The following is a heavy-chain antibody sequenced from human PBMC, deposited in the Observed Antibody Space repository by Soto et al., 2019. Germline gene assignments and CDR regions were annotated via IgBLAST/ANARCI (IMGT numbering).Heavy chain of an antibody. CDR3: AKDGNWLDVFLDL. Sequence: VGSLRLSCVVSGIDFSNYAMTWVRQAPGKVLEWVAISSTSGRSTYHADSVRGRFTISRDNSKNTLYLHMTNLRAEDTAVYYCAKDGNWLDVFLDLWGQGTPVTVSS. J-gene: IGHJ4*02. V-gene: IGHV3-23*01. CDR1: GIDFSNYA. D-gene: IGHD6-19*01. CDR2: SSTSGRST.